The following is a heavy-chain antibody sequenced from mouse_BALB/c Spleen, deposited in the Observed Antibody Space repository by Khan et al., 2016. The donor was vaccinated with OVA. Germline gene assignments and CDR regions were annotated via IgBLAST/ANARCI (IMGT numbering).Heavy chain of an antibody. Sequence: VQLQQSGPEVMKPGASVKISCKASGYSFTTYYIHWVKQSHGKSLEWIGYVDPFNGATTYNQKFKGKATLTVDRSSSTGYMHLSSLTSEDSAVYYFTRHGYVAWFAYWGQGTLVTVSA. CDR1: GYSFTTYY. CDR2: VDPFNGAT. J-gene: IGHJ3*01. D-gene: IGHD2-2*01. V-gene: IGHV1S135*01. CDR3: TRHGYVAWFAY.